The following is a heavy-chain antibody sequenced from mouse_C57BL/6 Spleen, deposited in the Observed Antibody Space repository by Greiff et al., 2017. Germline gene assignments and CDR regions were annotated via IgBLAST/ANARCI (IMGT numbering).Heavy chain of an antibody. J-gene: IGHJ3*01. D-gene: IGHD1-1*01. CDR2: ISDGGSYT. Sequence: EVQVVESGGGLVKPGGSLKLSCAASGFTFSSYAMSWVRQTPEKRLEWVATISDGGSYTYYPDNVKGRFTISRDNAKNNLYLQLSHLKSEDTAMYSYARDDGSSFYAYWGQGTLVTVSA. CDR3: ARDDGSSFYAY. V-gene: IGHV5-4*01. CDR1: GFTFSSYA.